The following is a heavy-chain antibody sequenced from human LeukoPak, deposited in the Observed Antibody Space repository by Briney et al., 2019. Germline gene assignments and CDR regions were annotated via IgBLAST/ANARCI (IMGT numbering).Heavy chain of an antibody. Sequence: ASVKVSCKASGYTFTSYDINWVRQATGQGLEWMGWMNPNSGNTGYAQKFQGRVTMTRNTSISTAYMELSSLRSEDTAVYYCARGPYSSSWYITNYYYYGMDVWGQGTTVTVSS. V-gene: IGHV1-8*01. J-gene: IGHJ6*01. CDR2: MNPNSGNT. CDR1: GYTFTSYD. CDR3: ARGPYSSSWYITNYYYYGMDV. D-gene: IGHD6-13*01.